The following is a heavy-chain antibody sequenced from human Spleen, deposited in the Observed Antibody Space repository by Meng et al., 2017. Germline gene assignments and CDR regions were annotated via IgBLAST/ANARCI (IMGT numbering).Heavy chain of an antibody. CDR3: ARESGYSFDH. Sequence: GESLKISCVASGFSFSSFDMNWVRQAPGKGLEWVAYINTNSATIYYADSLRGRFTISRDNAKRSLYLQMNGLRAEDTAVYYCARESGYSFDHWGQGALVTVSS. CDR1: GFSFSSFD. J-gene: IGHJ1*01. V-gene: IGHV3-48*03. CDR2: INTNSATI. D-gene: IGHD5-18*01.